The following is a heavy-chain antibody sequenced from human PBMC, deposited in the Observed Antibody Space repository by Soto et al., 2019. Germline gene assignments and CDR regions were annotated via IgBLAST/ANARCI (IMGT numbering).Heavy chain of an antibody. CDR2: INHSGST. V-gene: IGHV4-34*01. CDR1: GGSFNGYY. Sequence: PSETLSLTCAVYGGSFNGYYWSWIRQPPGKGLEWIGEINHSGSTNYNPSLKSRVTISVDTSKNQFSLKLSSVTAADTAVYYCARDQLLYYYYGMDVWGQGTTVTVSS. J-gene: IGHJ6*02. CDR3: ARDQLLYYYYGMDV. D-gene: IGHD2-2*01.